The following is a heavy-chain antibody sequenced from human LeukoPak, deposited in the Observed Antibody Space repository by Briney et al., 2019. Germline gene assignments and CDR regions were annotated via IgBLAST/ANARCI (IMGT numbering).Heavy chain of an antibody. J-gene: IGHJ3*02. V-gene: IGHV4-59*02. CDR1: GGSVSSHY. CDR3: ARLLDNDSSGHPDTFDM. D-gene: IGHD3-22*01. CDR2: IFYTGRT. Sequence: SETLSLTCTVSGGSVSSHYWSWIRQPPGKGLEWIGYIFYTGRTRYNPSLQSRVTISVDTSMNHFSLKLTSVTAADTAAYYCARLLDNDSSGHPDTFDMWGQGTMVSVSS.